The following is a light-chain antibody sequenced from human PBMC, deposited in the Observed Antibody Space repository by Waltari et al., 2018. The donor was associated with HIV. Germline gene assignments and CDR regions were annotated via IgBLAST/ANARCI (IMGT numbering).Light chain of an antibody. CDR3: QLYGSSLPIT. V-gene: IGKV3-20*01. J-gene: IGKJ5*01. CDR1: QSVSSSY. CDR2: GAS. Sequence: EIVLTQSPGTLSLSPGGRATLSCRASQSVSSSYLAWFQQKPGQAPRLLIYGASNRATGIPGRFSGSGSGTDFTLAISRLEPEDFAVYYCQLYGSSLPITFGQGTRLEIK.